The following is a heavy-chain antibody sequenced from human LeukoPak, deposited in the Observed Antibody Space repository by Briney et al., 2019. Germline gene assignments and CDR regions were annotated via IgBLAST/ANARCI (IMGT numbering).Heavy chain of an antibody. J-gene: IGHJ3*02. Sequence: SVKVSCKASGGTFSSYAISWVRQAPGQGLEWRGGIIPILGIANYAQKFQGRVTITADKSTSTAYMELSSLRSEDTAVYYCARDRDFYDSSGYTDAFDIWGQGTMVTVSS. D-gene: IGHD3-22*01. CDR1: GGTFSSYA. CDR3: ARDRDFYDSSGYTDAFDI. CDR2: IIPILGIA. V-gene: IGHV1-69*10.